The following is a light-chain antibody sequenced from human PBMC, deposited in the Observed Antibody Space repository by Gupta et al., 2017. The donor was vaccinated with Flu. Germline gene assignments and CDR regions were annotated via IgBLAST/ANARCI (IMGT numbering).Light chain of an antibody. CDR2: LGS. Sequence: VTPGEPASISCRSSQSLLQSTGHNYLDWYVQKPGQSPQLLIYLGSTRASGVPDRISGSGSGTDFTLKINRVEAEDVGVYCCMQALQTPLTFGGGTKVEIQ. CDR1: QSLLQSTGHNY. CDR3: MQALQTPLT. J-gene: IGKJ4*01. V-gene: IGKV2-28*01.